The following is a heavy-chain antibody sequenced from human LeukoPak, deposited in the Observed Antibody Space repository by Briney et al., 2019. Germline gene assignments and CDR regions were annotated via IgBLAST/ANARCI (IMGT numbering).Heavy chain of an antibody. D-gene: IGHD2-15*01. V-gene: IGHV3-21*01. CDR2: ISSSSSYI. CDR3: ARDRTYCSGGRCYDLFDI. Sequence: GGSLRLSCAASGFTFSSYSMNWVRQAPGKGLEWVSSISSSSSYIYYADSVKGRFTISRDNAKNSLYLQMNSLRAEDTAVYYCARDRTYCSGGRCYDLFDIWGQGTMVTVSS. J-gene: IGHJ3*02. CDR1: GFTFSSYS.